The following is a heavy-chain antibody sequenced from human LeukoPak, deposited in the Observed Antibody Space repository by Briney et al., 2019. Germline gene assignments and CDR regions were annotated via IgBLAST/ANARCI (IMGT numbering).Heavy chain of an antibody. J-gene: IGHJ4*02. V-gene: IGHV3-30*02. CDR2: IRYDGSNK. CDR3: AKDQELSYAGYYFDY. Sequence: PGGSLRPSCAASGFTFSSYGMHWVRQAPGKGLEWVAFIRYDGSNKYYADSVKGRFTISRDNSKNTLYLQMNSLRAEDTAVYYCAKDQELSYAGYYFDYWGQGTLVTVSS. D-gene: IGHD3-16*02. CDR1: GFTFSSYG.